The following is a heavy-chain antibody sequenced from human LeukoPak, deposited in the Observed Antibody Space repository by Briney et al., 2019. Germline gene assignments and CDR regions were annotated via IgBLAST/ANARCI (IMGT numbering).Heavy chain of an antibody. Sequence: SVKVSCKASGFTFTSSAVQWVRQARGQRLEWIGWIVVGSGNTNYAQKFQERVTITRDMSTSTAYMELSSLRSEDTAVYHCARDQSIVVVPAATHYYYYYGMDVWGQGTTVTVSS. CDR1: GFTFTSSA. CDR3: ARDQSIVVVPAATHYYYYYGMDV. V-gene: IGHV1-58*01. CDR2: IVVGSGNT. J-gene: IGHJ6*02. D-gene: IGHD2-2*01.